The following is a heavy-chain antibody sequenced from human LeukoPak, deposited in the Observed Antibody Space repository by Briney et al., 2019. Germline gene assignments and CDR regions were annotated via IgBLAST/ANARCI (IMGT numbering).Heavy chain of an antibody. CDR3: ARGSPNWGYDY. Sequence: VASVKVSCKASGYTFTSYDFNWVRQATGQRPEWMGWMSPNSGDTGYAQKFQDRVTMTRNTPISTAYMELSSLRSDDTAVYYCARGSPNWGYDYWGPGTLVTVSS. V-gene: IGHV1-8*01. CDR2: MSPNSGDT. D-gene: IGHD7-27*01. J-gene: IGHJ4*02. CDR1: GYTFTSYD.